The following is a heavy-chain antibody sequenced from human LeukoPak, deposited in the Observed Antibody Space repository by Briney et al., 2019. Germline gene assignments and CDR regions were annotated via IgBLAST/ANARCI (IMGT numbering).Heavy chain of an antibody. CDR1: GFTFSSYE. J-gene: IGHJ4*02. D-gene: IGHD2-15*01. Sequence: GGSLRLSCPVSGFTFSSYEVNSVRQAPGKGLEWVSYISSRGRTIYYADSVKGRFTISRDNAKNSLFLQMNSLRAEDTAVYYCAVAGCYRGPGTLVTVSS. CDR3: AVAGCY. CDR2: ISSRGRTI. V-gene: IGHV3-48*03.